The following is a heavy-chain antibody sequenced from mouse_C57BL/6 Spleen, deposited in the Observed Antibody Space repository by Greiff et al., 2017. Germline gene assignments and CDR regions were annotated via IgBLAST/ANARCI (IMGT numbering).Heavy chain of an antibody. Sequence: QVQLQQSGAELARPGASVKMSCKASGYTFTSYTMHWVKQRPGQGLEWIGYINPSSGYTKYNQKFKDKATLTADKSSSTAYMQLSSLTSADSAVYYCASSESNYWFAYWGQGTLVTVSA. CDR3: ASSESNYWFAY. CDR2: INPSSGYT. CDR1: GYTFTSYT. J-gene: IGHJ3*01. V-gene: IGHV1-4*01. D-gene: IGHD2-5*01.